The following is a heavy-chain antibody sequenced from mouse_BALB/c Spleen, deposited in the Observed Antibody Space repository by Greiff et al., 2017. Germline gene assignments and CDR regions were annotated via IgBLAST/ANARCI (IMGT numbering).Heavy chain of an antibody. CDR1: GFTFTDYY. V-gene: IGHV7-3*02. J-gene: IGHJ1*01. D-gene: IGHD4-1*01. CDR3: AREGDWDWYFDV. CDR2: IRNKANGYTT. Sequence: EVQVVESGGGLVQPGGSLRLSCATSGFTFTDYYMSWVRQPPGKALEWLGFIRNKANGYTTEYSASVKGRFTISRDNSQSILYLQMNTLRAEDSATYYCAREGDWDWYFDVWGAGTTVTVSS.